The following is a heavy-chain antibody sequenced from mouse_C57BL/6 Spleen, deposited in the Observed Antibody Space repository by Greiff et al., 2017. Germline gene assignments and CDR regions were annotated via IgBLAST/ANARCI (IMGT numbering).Heavy chain of an antibody. Sequence: VQLKQSGAELVKPGASVKISCKASGYAFSSYWMNWVKQRPGKGLEWIGQIYPGDGDTNYNGKFKGKATLTADKSSSTAYMQLRSLTSADSAVYFCASQDAYSGTYAPYFDVWGTGTTLTVSS. CDR1: GYAFSSYW. CDR3: ASQDAYSGTYAPYFDV. V-gene: IGHV1-80*01. CDR2: IYPGDGDT. J-gene: IGHJ1*03. D-gene: IGHD2-10*01.